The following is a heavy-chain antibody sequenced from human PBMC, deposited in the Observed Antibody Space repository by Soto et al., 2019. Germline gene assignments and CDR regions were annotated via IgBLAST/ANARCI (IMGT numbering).Heavy chain of an antibody. J-gene: IGHJ4*02. CDR2: IYSKEGKI. D-gene: IGHD5-12*01. Sequence: QVQLVQSGAEVQKPGASVKVSCKASGYIINNYGISWVRQAPGQGLEWMGWIYSKEGKINFAQKFQGRVTLTTDTSTSTAYIELRSLRFDDSAVYFCARDIAYDIDYWGQGTLVTVSS. CDR3: ARDIAYDIDY. V-gene: IGHV1-18*01. CDR1: GYIINNYG.